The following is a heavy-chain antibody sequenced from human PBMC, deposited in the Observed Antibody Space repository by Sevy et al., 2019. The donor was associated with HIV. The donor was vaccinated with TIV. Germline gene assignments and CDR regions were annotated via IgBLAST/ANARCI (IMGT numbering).Heavy chain of an antibody. CDR3: AREGCTKPHDY. V-gene: IGHV3-23*01. CDR1: GLTFTKYS. J-gene: IGHJ4*02. CDR2: LSFGGGEI. Sequence: GGSLRPSGAPLGLTFTKYSMSWVPHPPGKGREWASTLSFGGGEINYADSVKGRFTISRDNSKSSVYLQMNNLRPEDTAVYYCAREGCTKPHDYWGQGTLVTVSS. D-gene: IGHD2-8*01.